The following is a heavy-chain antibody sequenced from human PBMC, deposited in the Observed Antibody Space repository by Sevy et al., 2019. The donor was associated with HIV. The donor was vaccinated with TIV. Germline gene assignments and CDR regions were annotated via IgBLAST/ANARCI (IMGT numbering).Heavy chain of an antibody. CDR2: TRNKANSYTT. Sequence: GESLKISCAASGFTFSDHYMDWVRQAPGKGLEWVGRTRNKANSYTTEYAASVKGRFTISRDDSKNSLYLQMNSLKTEDTAVYYCASGTQYYYGSGSLDYWGQGTLVTVSS. V-gene: IGHV3-72*01. J-gene: IGHJ4*02. CDR3: ASGTQYYYGSGSLDY. CDR1: GFTFSDHY. D-gene: IGHD3-10*01.